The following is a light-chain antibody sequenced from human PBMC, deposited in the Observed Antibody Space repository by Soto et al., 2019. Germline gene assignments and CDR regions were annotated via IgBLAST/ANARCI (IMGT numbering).Light chain of an antibody. Sequence: EIVLTQCPGTLSLSPGDRATLSCRASQSVSSSDLAWYQQKPGQAPRLLIYGASTRATGIPDRFSGSGSGTDFTLTISRLEPEDFAVNYCQQYGGSPLYTFGQGTKLEIK. J-gene: IGKJ2*01. CDR2: GAS. V-gene: IGKV3-20*01. CDR3: QQYGGSPLYT. CDR1: QSVSSSD.